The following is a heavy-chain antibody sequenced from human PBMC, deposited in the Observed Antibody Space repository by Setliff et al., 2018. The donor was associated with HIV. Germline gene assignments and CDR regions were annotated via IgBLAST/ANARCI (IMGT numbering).Heavy chain of an antibody. J-gene: IGHJ5*02. Sequence: ETLSLTCTVSGGSISSSTYYWGWIRQPPGKGLVWIGSIYYSGNTYYNPSLKSRVTISVDTSKNQFPLKLSPVTAADTAVYYCAGHVAATGGADLWGQGTLVTVPQ. V-gene: IGHV4-39*01. CDR2: IYYSGNT. D-gene: IGHD6-13*01. CDR3: AGHVAATGGADL. CDR1: GGSISSSTYY.